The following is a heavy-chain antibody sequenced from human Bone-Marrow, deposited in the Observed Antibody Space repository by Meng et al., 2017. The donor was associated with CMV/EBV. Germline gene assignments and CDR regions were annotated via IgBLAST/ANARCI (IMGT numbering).Heavy chain of an antibody. V-gene: IGHV1-69*05. J-gene: IGHJ3*02. CDR3: AGHSGSYEHDAFDI. D-gene: IGHD1-26*01. Sequence: SVKVFCKASGGTFSSYAISWVRQAPGQGLEWMGGIIPIFGTANYAQKFQGRVTITTDESTSTAYMELSSLRSEDTAVYYCAGHSGSYEHDAFDIWGQGTMVTVSS. CDR2: IIPIFGTA. CDR1: GGTFSSYA.